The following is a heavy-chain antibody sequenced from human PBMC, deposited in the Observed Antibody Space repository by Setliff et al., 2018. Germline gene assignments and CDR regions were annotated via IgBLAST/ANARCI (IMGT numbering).Heavy chain of an antibody. Sequence: ASVKVSCKASGYSFTNHYIHWVQQAPGQGLEWMGRINPSSGGISYAQKLQGRVIMTRDTSTSTVYMEVSRLRSEDTAVYHCARESVEMTTSTRSGFDYWGQGTLVTVSS. V-gene: IGHV1-46*04. D-gene: IGHD4-17*01. CDR1: GYSFTNHY. CDR3: ARESVEMTTSTRSGFDY. J-gene: IGHJ4*02. CDR2: INPSSGGI.